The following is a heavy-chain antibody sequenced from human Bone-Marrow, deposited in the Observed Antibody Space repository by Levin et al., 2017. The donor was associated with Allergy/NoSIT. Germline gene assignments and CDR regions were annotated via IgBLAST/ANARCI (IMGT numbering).Heavy chain of an antibody. D-gene: IGHD4-23*01. J-gene: IGHJ5*02. CDR3: AREGDYGGNSRSFDP. V-gene: IGHV1-8*01. Sequence: GGSLRLSCKASGYTFTSYDINWVRQATGQGLEWMGWMNPNSGNTGYAQKFQGRVTMTRNTSISTAYMELSSLRSEDTAVYYCAREGDYGGNSRSFDPWGQGTLVTVSS. CDR2: MNPNSGNT. CDR1: GYTFTSYD.